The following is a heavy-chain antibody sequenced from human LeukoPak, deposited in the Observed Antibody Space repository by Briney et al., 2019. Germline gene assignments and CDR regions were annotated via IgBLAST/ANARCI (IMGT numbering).Heavy chain of an antibody. D-gene: IGHD4-17*01. Sequence: GGSLRLSCAASGFTFSNYGMHWVRQAPGKGLEWVAFIRYDGSNKYYADSVKGRFTISRDNSKNTLYLQMNSLRAEDTAVYYCAKGGDYLGNYYFDYWGQGTLVTVSS. V-gene: IGHV3-30*02. CDR1: GFTFSNYG. CDR2: IRYDGSNK. CDR3: AKGGDYLGNYYFDY. J-gene: IGHJ4*02.